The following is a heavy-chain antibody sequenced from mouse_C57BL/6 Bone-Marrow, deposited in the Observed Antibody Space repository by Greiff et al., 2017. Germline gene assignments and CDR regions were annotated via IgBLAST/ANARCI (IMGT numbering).Heavy chain of an antibody. J-gene: IGHJ1*03. CDR2: ISGGGGNT. D-gene: IGHD1-1*01. CDR1: GFTFSSYT. V-gene: IGHV5-9*01. CDR3: SRQVTTVLATKYFDV. Sequence: EVKLVESGGGLVKPGGSLKLSCAASGFTFSSYTMSWVRQTPEKRLQWVAAISGGGGNTSYPDSVKGRFTISRDNDKNILYLQMISLRSEDTALYYCSRQVTTVLATKYFDVWGTGTTVTVSS.